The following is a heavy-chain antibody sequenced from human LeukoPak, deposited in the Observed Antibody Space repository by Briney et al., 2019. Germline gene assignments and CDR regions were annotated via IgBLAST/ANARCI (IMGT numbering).Heavy chain of an antibody. CDR1: GYTFTGYY. Sequence: GASVKVSCKASGYTFTGYYMHWVRQAPGQGLEWMGWINANSGGTNYAQKFQGRVTMTRDTSISTAYMELSRLRSDDTAVYYCAREEKAGPTMIVVAIKDPAAFDIWGQGTMVTVSS. V-gene: IGHV1-2*02. J-gene: IGHJ3*02. CDR3: AREEKAGPTMIVVAIKDPAAFDI. D-gene: IGHD3-22*01. CDR2: INANSGGT.